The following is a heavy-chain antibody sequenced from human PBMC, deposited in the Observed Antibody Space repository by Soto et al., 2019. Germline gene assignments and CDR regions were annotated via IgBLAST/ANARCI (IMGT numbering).Heavy chain of an antibody. V-gene: IGHV4-30-2*01. Sequence: QLQLQESGSGLVKPSQTLSLTCAVSGGSISRGGYSWSWIRQPPGKGPEWIGYIYHSGSTYYNPSLKSRVTISVDRSKHQFSLKLSSVTAADTAVYYCARGVFITSELSYYFDYWCQGTLVTVSS. CDR3: ARGVFITSELSYYFDY. CDR2: IYHSGST. J-gene: IGHJ4*02. D-gene: IGHD3-10*01. CDR1: GGSISRGGYS.